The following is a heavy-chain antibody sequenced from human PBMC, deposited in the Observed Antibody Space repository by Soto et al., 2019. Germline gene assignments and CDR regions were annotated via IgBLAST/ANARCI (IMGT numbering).Heavy chain of an antibody. Sequence: GGSLRLSCAASGFTFSSYWMHWVRQAPGKGLVWVSRINSDGSSTSYADSVKGRFTISRDNAKNTLYLQMNSLRAEDTAVYYCARDRRLTSYCSGGSCYVYWGQGTLVTVSS. V-gene: IGHV3-74*01. J-gene: IGHJ4*02. CDR1: GFTFSSYW. CDR3: ARDRRLTSYCSGGSCYVY. D-gene: IGHD2-15*01. CDR2: INSDGSST.